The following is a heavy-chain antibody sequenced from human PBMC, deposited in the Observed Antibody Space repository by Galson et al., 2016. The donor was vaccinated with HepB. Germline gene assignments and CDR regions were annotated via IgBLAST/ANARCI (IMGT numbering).Heavy chain of an antibody. J-gene: IGHJ4*02. CDR1: GFPFRSYW. CDR3: ARDNDDHGDYAIDY. D-gene: IGHD4-17*01. V-gene: IGHV4-34*01. Sequence: LRLSCAVSGFPFRSYWMSWVRQPPGQGLEWIGEINHSGRTNCNPSLKSRVTMSVDTSKNQLSLKLSSVTAADTAVYYCARDNDDHGDYAIDYWGQGTLVTVSS. CDR2: INHSGRT.